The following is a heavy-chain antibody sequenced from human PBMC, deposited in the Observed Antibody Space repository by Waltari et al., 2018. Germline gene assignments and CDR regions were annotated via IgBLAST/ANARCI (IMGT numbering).Heavy chain of an antibody. Sequence: VWFRQAPGQGLEWIGTMSFSGATYSSPSLNSRVTISRDTSKNQLSLKLASMTAADTAVYYCATYLGASLGTAAFDVWGQGTMVTVSS. CDR3: ATYLGASLGTAAFDV. J-gene: IGHJ3*01. V-gene: IGHV4-39*01. CDR2: MSFSGAT. D-gene: IGHD1-1*01.